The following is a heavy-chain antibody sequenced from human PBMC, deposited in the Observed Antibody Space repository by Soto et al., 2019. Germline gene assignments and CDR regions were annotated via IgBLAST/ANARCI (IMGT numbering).Heavy chain of an antibody. Sequence: PSETLSLTCTVSGGSISSGGYYWSWIRQHPGKGLEWIGYIYYSGSTYYNPSLKSRVTISVDTSKNQFSLKLSSVTAADTAVYYCARESLGPSRGYYYMDVWGKGTTVTVSS. V-gene: IGHV4-31*03. D-gene: IGHD1-26*01. CDR3: ARESLGPSRGYYYMDV. CDR1: GGSISSGGYY. CDR2: IYYSGST. J-gene: IGHJ6*03.